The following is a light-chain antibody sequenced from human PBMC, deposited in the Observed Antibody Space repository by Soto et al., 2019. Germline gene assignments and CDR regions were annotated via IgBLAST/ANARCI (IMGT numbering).Light chain of an antibody. V-gene: IGLV1-40*01. CDR3: QCYDNSLTASRV. Sequence: QSVLTQPPSVSGAPGQRVIISCAGGSSNIGAGYDVHWYQQFPGTAPKLLIYNNNNRPSGVPDRFSGSKSGTSASLAITGLQAEDEADYYCQCYDNSLTASRVFGGGTKVTVL. CDR1: SSNIGAGYD. CDR2: NNN. J-gene: IGLJ2*01.